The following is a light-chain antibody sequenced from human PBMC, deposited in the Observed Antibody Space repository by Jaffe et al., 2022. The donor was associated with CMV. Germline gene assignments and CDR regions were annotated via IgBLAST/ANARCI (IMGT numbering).Light chain of an antibody. J-gene: IGLJ1*01. CDR1: SSDVGNYNL. Sequence: QSALTQPASVSGSPGQSITISCTGTSSDVGNYNLVSWYQQYPGKAPKLIIYEVVKRPSGVSTRFSGSKSGNTASLTISGLQAEDEADYYCCSYTGSATVRVFGSGTSVTV. V-gene: IGLV2-23*02. CDR2: EVV. CDR3: CSYTGSATVRV.